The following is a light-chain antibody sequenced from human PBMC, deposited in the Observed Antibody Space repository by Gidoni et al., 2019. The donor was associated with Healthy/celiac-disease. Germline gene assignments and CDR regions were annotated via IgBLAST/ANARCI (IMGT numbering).Light chain of an antibody. V-gene: IGKV1-8*01. CDR1: QGISSY. J-gene: IGKJ4*01. CDR3: QQYYSYPPT. CDR2: AAS. Sequence: AIRMTQSPSSLSASTGDRVNITCRASQGISSYLALYQQKPGKAPKLLIYAASTLQSGVPSRFSGSGSGTDFTLTISCLQSEDFATYYFQQYYSYPPTFGGGTKVEIK.